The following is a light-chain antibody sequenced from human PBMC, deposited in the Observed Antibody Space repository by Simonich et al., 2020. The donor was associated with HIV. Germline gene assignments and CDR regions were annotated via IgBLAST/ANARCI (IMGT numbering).Light chain of an antibody. Sequence: EIVMTQSPATLSVSPGERASLSCRASQSVSSNLAWYQQKPGQAPRLLIYGASTSATGNPARFSGNGSGTEFTLTISSLQSEDFAVYYCQQYNNWPRTFGQGTKVEIK. V-gene: IGKV3-15*01. CDR2: GAS. CDR3: QQYNNWPRT. J-gene: IGKJ1*01. CDR1: QSVSSN.